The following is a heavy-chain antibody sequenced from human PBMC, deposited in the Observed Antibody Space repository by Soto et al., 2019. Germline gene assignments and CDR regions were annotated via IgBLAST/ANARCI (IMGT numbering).Heavy chain of an antibody. Sequence: QVPLVQSGAEVRKPGASVNISCRASGFSFSDNLINWVRQAPGQSLEWMGWINPDKGNTRYSQTFQGRVTISRHSSASIAYVEVSDLTSEDTAVYYCARDILSVGPRANDAFDVWGQGTMVTVSS. CDR3: ARDILSVGPRANDAFDV. V-gene: IGHV1-3*01. CDR1: GFSFSDNL. CDR2: INPDKGNT. D-gene: IGHD2-8*02. J-gene: IGHJ3*01.